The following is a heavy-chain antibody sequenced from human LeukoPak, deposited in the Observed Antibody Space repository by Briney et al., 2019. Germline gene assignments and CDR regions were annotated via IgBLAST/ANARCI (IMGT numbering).Heavy chain of an antibody. Sequence: GGSLRLSCAASGFTFSSYAMSWVRQAPGKGLEWVSTISGSGGSTNYADSVKGRFTISRDNSKNTLFLQMNSLRAEDTAVYYCANSLGPYYDILTGYYSQYFQHWGQGTLVTVSS. V-gene: IGHV3-23*01. D-gene: IGHD3-9*01. J-gene: IGHJ1*01. CDR1: GFTFSSYA. CDR3: ANSLGPYYDILTGYYSQYFQH. CDR2: ISGSGGST.